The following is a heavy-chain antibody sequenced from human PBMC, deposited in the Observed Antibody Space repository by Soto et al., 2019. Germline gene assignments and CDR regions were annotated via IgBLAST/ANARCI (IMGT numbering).Heavy chain of an antibody. J-gene: IGHJ6*02. CDR1: GFTFSSYA. Sequence: GGSLRLSCAASGFTFSSYAMSWVRQAPGKGLEWVSAISGSGGSTYYADSVKGRFTISRDNSKNTLYLQMNSLRAEDTAVYYCAKRRGYSYGNNYYYYGMDVWGQGTTVTVSS. CDR2: ISGSGGST. V-gene: IGHV3-23*01. CDR3: AKRRGYSYGNNYYYYGMDV. D-gene: IGHD5-18*01.